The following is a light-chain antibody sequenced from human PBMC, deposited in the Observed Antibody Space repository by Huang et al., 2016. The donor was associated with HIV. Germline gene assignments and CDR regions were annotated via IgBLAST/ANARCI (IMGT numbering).Light chain of an antibody. V-gene: IGKV3-15*01. J-gene: IGKJ5*01. CDR1: HSVSSN. CDR2: GAS. CDR3: QQYDNWPLT. Sequence: ERVMTQSPATLSVAPGERVTLSCRASHSVSSNLAWYQQKPVQAPRLLIHGASTRATGIPARFSCSGSGTEFTLAISSLQSEDSGVYFCQQYDNWPLTFGQGTRLEIK.